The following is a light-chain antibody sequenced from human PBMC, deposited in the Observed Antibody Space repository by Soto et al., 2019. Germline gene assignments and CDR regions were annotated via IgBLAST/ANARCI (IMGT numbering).Light chain of an antibody. CDR1: QSISNY. CDR3: QQSYSTPRT. J-gene: IGKJ4*01. V-gene: IGKV1-39*01. CDR2: GAS. Sequence: DIQMTQSPSSLSASVGDRVTITCRARQSISNYLNWYQQKPGIAPKLLIYGASSLQSGVPSRVSGSGYGTDFTLTISSLQPEDFAAYYCQQSYSTPRTFGGGTKVEIK.